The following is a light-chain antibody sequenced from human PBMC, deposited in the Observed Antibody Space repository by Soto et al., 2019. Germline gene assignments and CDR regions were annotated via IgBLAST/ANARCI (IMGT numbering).Light chain of an antibody. CDR1: QSLLHSNGHTY. Sequence: DSVMIQTPLSLPVTPGEPASVSCRSSQSLLHSNGHTYLDWYLQKPGQSPQLLIYLGSNRASGVPDRFSGSGSGTDFTLKISRVEAEDVGVYYCMQALQTRTFGQGTKV. CDR2: LGS. V-gene: IGKV2-28*01. CDR3: MQALQTRT. J-gene: IGKJ1*01.